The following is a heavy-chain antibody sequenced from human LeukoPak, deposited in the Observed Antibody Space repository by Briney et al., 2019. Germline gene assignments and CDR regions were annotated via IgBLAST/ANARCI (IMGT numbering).Heavy chain of an antibody. D-gene: IGHD3-10*01. J-gene: IGHJ6*02. V-gene: IGHV3-48*03. CDR3: ARNQDMVRGPSHYYYYGMDV. CDR1: GFTFSSYE. Sequence: GGSLRLSCAASGFTFSSYEMNWVRQAPGKGLEWVSYISSSGSTIYYADSVKGRFTISRDNAKNSLYLQMNSLRAEDTAVYYCARNQDMVRGPSHYYYYGMDVWGQGTTVTVSS. CDR2: ISSSGSTI.